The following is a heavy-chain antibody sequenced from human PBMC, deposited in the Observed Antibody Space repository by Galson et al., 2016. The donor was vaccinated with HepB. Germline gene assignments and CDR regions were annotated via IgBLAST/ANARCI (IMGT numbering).Heavy chain of an antibody. CDR2: IYPGDSDT. J-gene: IGHJ2*01. CDR3: ARHLGLWPEAPDY. CDR1: GYTFSDYW. D-gene: IGHD1-14*01. Sequence: QSGAEVKKPGESLQISCKGSGYTFSDYWIGWVRQMPGKGLEWMGIIYPGDSDTRYRPSFQGQVTISADKSISTVYLQWSRLKASDTAMYYCARHLGLWPEAPDYWGRGTPVTVSS. V-gene: IGHV5-51*01.